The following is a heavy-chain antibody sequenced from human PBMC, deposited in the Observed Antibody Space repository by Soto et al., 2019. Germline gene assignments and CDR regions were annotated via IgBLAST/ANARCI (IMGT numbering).Heavy chain of an antibody. CDR2: ISAYNGNT. V-gene: IGHV1-18*01. CDR3: AIEWETTVTTPPEY. CDR1: GYTFTSYG. Sequence: QVQLVQSGAEVKKPGASVKVSCKASGYTFTSYGISWVRQAPGQGLEWMGWISAYNGNTNYAPKLQGRVTMTTDTSTTTAYMELRSLRSDDTAVYYCAIEWETTVTTPPEYWGQGTLVTVSS. D-gene: IGHD4-17*01. J-gene: IGHJ4*02.